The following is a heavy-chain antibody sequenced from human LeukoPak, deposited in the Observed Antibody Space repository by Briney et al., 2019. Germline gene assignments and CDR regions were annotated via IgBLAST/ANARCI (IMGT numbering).Heavy chain of an antibody. CDR1: GFTFSSYA. Sequence: GGSLRRSCAASGFTFSSYAMSWVRQAPGKGLEWVSAISGSGGSTYYADSVKGRFTISRDNSKNTLYVQMNSLRAEDTAVYYCAKGHYYGSGSLDYWGQGTLVTVSS. J-gene: IGHJ4*02. CDR2: ISGSGGST. CDR3: AKGHYYGSGSLDY. V-gene: IGHV3-23*01. D-gene: IGHD3-10*01.